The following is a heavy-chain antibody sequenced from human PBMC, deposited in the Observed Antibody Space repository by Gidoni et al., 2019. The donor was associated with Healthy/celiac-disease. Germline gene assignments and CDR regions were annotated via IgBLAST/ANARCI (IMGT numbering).Heavy chain of an antibody. Sequence: EVQLVESGGGVVQPGGYLRLSCAAFGFTFSSYVMSWVRQAPGKGLEWVSAIRGSGGSTSSADSVKGRFTISRDTSKNTLYLQMNSLRAEDTAVYYCAKTPDDYDYGMDVWGQGTTVTVSS. CDR3: AKTPDDYDYGMDV. CDR1: GFTFSSYV. J-gene: IGHJ6*02. CDR2: IRGSGGST. V-gene: IGHV3-23*04.